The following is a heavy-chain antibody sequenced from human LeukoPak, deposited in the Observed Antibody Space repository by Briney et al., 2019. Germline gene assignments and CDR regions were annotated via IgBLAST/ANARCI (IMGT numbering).Heavy chain of an antibody. Sequence: ASVKVSCKASGYTFTSHGISWLRQAPEQGLEWMGWISTYNGNTNYAQKLQGRVTMTTDTSTSTAYMELTSLRSDDTAVYYCARDWGGIPVAGTESDYWGQGTLVTVSS. D-gene: IGHD6-19*01. CDR2: ISTYNGNT. CDR3: ARDWGGIPVAGTESDY. J-gene: IGHJ4*02. CDR1: GYTFTSHG. V-gene: IGHV1-18*01.